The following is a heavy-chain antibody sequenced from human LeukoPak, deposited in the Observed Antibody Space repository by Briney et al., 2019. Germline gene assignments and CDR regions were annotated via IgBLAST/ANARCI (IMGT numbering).Heavy chain of an antibody. V-gene: IGHV3-30*18. CDR3: AKDLGAVAGEPGNC. D-gene: IGHD6-19*01. Sequence: GGSLRLSCAASGFTFSSYGMHWVRQAPGKGLEWVAVISYDGSNKYYADSVKGRFTISRDNSKNTLYLQMNSLRAEDTAVYYCAKDLGAVAGEPGNCWGQGALVTVSS. CDR1: GFTFSSYG. CDR2: ISYDGSNK. J-gene: IGHJ4*02.